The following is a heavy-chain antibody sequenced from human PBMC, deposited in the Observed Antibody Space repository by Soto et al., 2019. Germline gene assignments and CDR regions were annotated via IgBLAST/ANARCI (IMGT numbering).Heavy chain of an antibody. D-gene: IGHD3-9*01. J-gene: IGHJ4*02. Sequence: QVQLVESGGGVVQPGRSLRLSCAASGFTFSSYGMHWVRQAPGKGLEWVAVISYDGSNKYYADSVKGRFTISRDNSKNKLYLQMNSLRAEDTAVYYCAIFSGEDIFTGYLWGQGTLVTVSS. CDR3: AIFSGEDIFTGYL. V-gene: IGHV3-30*03. CDR1: GFTFSSYG. CDR2: ISYDGSNK.